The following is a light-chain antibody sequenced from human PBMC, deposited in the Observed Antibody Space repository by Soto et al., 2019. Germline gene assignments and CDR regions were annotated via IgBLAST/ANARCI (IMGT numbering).Light chain of an antibody. J-gene: IGKJ1*01. CDR3: QQYKREPPRT. Sequence: EIVMTQSPATLSVSPGDRATLSCRASQSVSTNLAWYQQKPGQAPRLLIYGASTRATGVPARFSGSGSGTEFTPSNSSLQCEYVELYYCQQYKREPPRTFGQGNKVETK. CDR1: QSVSTN. CDR2: GAS. V-gene: IGKV3-15*01.